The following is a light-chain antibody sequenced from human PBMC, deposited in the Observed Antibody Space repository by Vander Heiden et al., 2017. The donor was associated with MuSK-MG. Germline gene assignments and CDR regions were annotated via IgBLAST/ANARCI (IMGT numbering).Light chain of an antibody. CDR1: SSNIGAGYD. CDR3: QSYDSSLSGYV. CDR2: GNS. J-gene: IGLJ1*01. V-gene: IGLV1-40*01. Sequence: QSVLPPPPSFSCSPGQRVTISCTGSSSNIGAGYDVHWYQQLPGTAPKLLIYGNSNRPSGVPDRFSGSKSGTSASLAITGLQAEDEADYYCQSYDSSLSGYVFGTGTKVTVL.